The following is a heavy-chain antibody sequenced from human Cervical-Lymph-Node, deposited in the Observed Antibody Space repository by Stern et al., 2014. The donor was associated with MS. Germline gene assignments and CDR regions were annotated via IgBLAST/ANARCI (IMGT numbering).Heavy chain of an antibody. J-gene: IGHJ5*02. CDR3: ARRRGGSRPYWYWFDP. Sequence: VHLVESGAEVKKPGASVKVSCKASGYTFTSYGISWVRQAPGQGLEWLGWISAYNGNTNYAQKLQGRVTMTTDTSTSTAYMELRSLRSDDTAVYYCARRRGGSRPYWYWFDPWGQGTLVTVSS. CDR2: ISAYNGNT. V-gene: IGHV1-18*01. CDR1: GYTFTSYG. D-gene: IGHD2-8*02.